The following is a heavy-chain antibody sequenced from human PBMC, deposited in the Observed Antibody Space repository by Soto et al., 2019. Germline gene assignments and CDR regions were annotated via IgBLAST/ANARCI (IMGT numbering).Heavy chain of an antibody. Sequence: GSLRLSCAASGFTFSSYWMSWVRQAPGKGLEWVANIKQDGSEKYYVDSVKGRFTISRDNAKNSLYLQMNSLRAEDTAVYYCARRDAAMAGVAAFDIWGQGTMVTVSS. J-gene: IGHJ3*02. CDR2: IKQDGSEK. CDR3: ARRDAAMAGVAAFDI. V-gene: IGHV3-7*05. CDR1: GFTFSSYW. D-gene: IGHD5-18*01.